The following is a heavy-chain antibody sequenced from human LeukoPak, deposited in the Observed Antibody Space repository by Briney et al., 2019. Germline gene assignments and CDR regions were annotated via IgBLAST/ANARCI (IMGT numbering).Heavy chain of an antibody. D-gene: IGHD3-3*01. Sequence: GWINPNSGGTNYAQKFQGRVTMTRDTSISTAYMELSRLRSDDTAVYYCARDGVVIKQGHYWGQGTLVTVSS. CDR2: INPNSGGT. V-gene: IGHV1-2*02. CDR3: ARDGVVIKQGHY. J-gene: IGHJ4*02.